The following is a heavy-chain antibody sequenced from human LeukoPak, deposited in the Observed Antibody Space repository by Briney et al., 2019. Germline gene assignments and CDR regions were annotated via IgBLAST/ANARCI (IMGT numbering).Heavy chain of an antibody. V-gene: IGHV1-69*01. J-gene: IGHJ3*02. CDR3: ARDQGYCSSTSCLYSSSSSKVAFDI. CDR1: GGTFSSYA. Sequence: SVKVSCKASGGTFSSYAISWVRQAPGQGLEWMGGIIPIFGTANYAQKFQGRVTITADESTSTAHMELSSLRSEDTAVYYCARDQGYCSSTSCLYSSSSSKVAFDIGGEGTMVTVSS. D-gene: IGHD2-2*01. CDR2: IIPIFGTA.